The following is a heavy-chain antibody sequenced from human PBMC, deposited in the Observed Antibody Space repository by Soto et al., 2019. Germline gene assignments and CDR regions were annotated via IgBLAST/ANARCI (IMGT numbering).Heavy chain of an antibody. CDR3: GRMTGIAAAAFDY. D-gene: IGHD6-13*01. CDR2: IDLDDDK. V-gene: IGHV2-70*04. Sequence: SGLTLVNPTQTLTLTCTFSGFSLSTSGMRVSWIRQPPGKALEWLARIDLDDDKFYSTSLKTMIPISKDTSKKQVVLTMTNMDAVDTATYYCGRMTGIAAAAFDYWGQGTLVTVSS. J-gene: IGHJ4*02. CDR1: GFSLSTSGMR.